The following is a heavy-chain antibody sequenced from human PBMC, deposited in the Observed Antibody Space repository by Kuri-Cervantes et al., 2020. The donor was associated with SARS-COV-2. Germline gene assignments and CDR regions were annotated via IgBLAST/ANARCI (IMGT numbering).Heavy chain of an antibody. CDR2: IYYSGST. CDR1: GGSISSSSYY. V-gene: IGHV4-39*07. D-gene: IGHD6-6*01. CDR3: ARGRYSSSSGDAFDI. Sequence: SETLSLTCTVSGGSISSSSYYWGWIRQPPGKGLEWIGSIYYSGSTYYNPSLKSRVTISVDTSKNQFSLKLSSVTAADTAVYYCARGRYSSSSGDAFDIWGQGTMVTVSS. J-gene: IGHJ3*02.